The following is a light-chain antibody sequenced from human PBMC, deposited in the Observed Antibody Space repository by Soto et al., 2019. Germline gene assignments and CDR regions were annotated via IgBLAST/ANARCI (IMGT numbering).Light chain of an antibody. J-gene: IGKJ1*01. CDR1: QGVRNN. CDR3: HQYNQWPLWT. CDR2: GAS. Sequence: EVVMPQSAVTLSVSPGESATLSCRASQGVRNNLAWYQQRPGQAPRLLIYGASTRAAGIPARFSGSGSETECTLTIRSLQSEDFAVYYCHQYNQWPLWTFGQGTKVDIK. V-gene: IGKV3-15*01.